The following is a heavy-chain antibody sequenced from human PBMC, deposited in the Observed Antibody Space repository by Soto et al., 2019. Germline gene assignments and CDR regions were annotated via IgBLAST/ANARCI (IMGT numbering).Heavy chain of an antibody. V-gene: IGHV3-30*18. Sequence: GGSLRLSCAASGFTFSSYGMHWVRQAPGKGLEWVAVISYDGSNKYYADSVKGRFTISRDNSKNTLYLQMNSLRAEDTAVYYCAKDIAVAGTTMYFQHWGQGTLVTVSS. D-gene: IGHD6-19*01. J-gene: IGHJ1*01. CDR2: ISYDGSNK. CDR1: GFTFSSYG. CDR3: AKDIAVAGTTMYFQH.